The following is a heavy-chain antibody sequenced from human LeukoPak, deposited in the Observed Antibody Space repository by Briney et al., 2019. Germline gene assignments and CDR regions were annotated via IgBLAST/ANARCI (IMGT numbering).Heavy chain of an antibody. J-gene: IGHJ4*02. V-gene: IGHV3-48*01. CDR3: ARTVGSSWSPIDY. D-gene: IGHD6-13*01. Sequence: GGSLRLSCAASGFTFSSYSMNWVRQAPGKGLEWVSYISSSSSTIYYADSEKGRFTISRDNAKNSLYLQMNSLRAEDTAVYYCARTVGSSWSPIDYWGQGTLVTVSS. CDR2: ISSSSSTI. CDR1: GFTFSSYS.